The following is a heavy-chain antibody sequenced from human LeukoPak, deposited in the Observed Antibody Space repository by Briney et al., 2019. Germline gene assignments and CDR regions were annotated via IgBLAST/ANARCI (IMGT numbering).Heavy chain of an antibody. CDR3: ATTSRSFDY. CDR2: IFPGDSDT. Sequence: GGSLKISCYGSGYSFTTNWIGWVRQLPGKGLEWMGIIFPGDSDTRYSPSFQGQVTISADKSISTAYLQWSSLKASDTAMYYCATTSRSFDYWGQGTLVTVSS. V-gene: IGHV5-51*01. D-gene: IGHD6-6*01. J-gene: IGHJ4*02. CDR1: GYSFTTNW.